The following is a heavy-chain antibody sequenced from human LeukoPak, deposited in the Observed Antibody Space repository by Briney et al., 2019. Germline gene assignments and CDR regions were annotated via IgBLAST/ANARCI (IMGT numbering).Heavy chain of an antibody. Sequence: SVKVSCXASGGTFSSYAISWVRQARGQGLEWMGRIIPIFGTANYAQKFQGRVTITTDESTSTAYMELSSLRSEDTAVYYCAKPLIAVAGTSAFDIWGQGTMVTVSS. CDR2: IIPIFGTA. D-gene: IGHD6-19*01. V-gene: IGHV1-69*05. CDR3: AKPLIAVAGTSAFDI. J-gene: IGHJ3*02. CDR1: GGTFSSYA.